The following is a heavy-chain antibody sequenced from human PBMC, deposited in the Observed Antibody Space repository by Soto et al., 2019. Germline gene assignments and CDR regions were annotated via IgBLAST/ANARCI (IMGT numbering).Heavy chain of an antibody. Sequence: GSLRLSCASSGFTFDDYAMHLVRQAPGKGLEWVSAISCSGGSIYYADSVKGRFTISRDNSKNTLYLQMNSLRAEDTAVYYCARDPYSSSSQFDYWSQGTLVTVSS. CDR2: ISCSGGSI. CDR3: ARDPYSSSSQFDY. D-gene: IGHD6-6*01. J-gene: IGHJ4*02. CDR1: GFTFDDYA. V-gene: IGHV3-23*01.